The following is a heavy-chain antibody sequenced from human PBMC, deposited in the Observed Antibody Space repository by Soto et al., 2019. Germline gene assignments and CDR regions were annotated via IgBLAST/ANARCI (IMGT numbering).Heavy chain of an antibody. D-gene: IGHD3-3*01. V-gene: IGHV4-59*01. CDR3: ARYVVMGLDFWSGNFDF. Sequence: ETLSLTCTVSSGSIFSYHWSWIRQPPGKGLEYLGYISYSGTTNYNPSLKSRVTISVDMSKNHFSLELTSVTAADTAVYYCARYVVMGLDFWSGNFDFWGQGALVTVSS. CDR2: ISYSGTT. J-gene: IGHJ4*02. CDR1: SGSIFSYH.